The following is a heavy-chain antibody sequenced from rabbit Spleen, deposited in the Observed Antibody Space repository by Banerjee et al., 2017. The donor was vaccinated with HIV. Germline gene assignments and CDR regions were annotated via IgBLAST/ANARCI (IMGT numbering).Heavy chain of an antibody. CDR2: INIVTGKS. D-gene: IGHD2-1*01. CDR1: GVSLNDKDV. Sequence: EQLEESGGGLVKPEGSLTLTCKASGVSLNDKDVMCWVRQAPGKGLEWIACINIVTGKSVYASWALGRFTISKTSSTTVTLQMTSLTAADTATYFCVRDRAGYGDFGYAAMWGQGTLVTVS. CDR3: VRDRAGYGDFGYAAM. J-gene: IGHJ3*01. V-gene: IGHV1S45*01.